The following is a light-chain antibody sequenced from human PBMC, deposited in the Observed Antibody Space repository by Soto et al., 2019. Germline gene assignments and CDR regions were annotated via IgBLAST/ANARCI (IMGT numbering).Light chain of an antibody. Sequence: QSALAQPASVSGSPGQSITISCTGASGYVGTYSLVSWYQKHPGKAPKVVIYEGHKRPSGVPDRFSGSTSVNTASLTISGLQTDDEADYYCCLYVGATTYVFGTGTKLTVL. J-gene: IGLJ1*01. CDR1: SGYVGTYSL. CDR3: CLYVGATTYV. V-gene: IGLV2-23*01. CDR2: EGH.